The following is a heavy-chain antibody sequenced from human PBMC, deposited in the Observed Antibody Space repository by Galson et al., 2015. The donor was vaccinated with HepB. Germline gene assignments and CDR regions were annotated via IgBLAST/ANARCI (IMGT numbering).Heavy chain of an antibody. J-gene: IGHJ4*02. CDR3: ARSPDSSGFYLDY. Sequence: SLRLSCAASGSTFSSYSMNWVRQAPGKGLEWVSYISSSSTYIYYADSVRGRFTISRDNAKNSLYLQMNSLRAEDTAVYYCARSPDSSGFYLDYWGQGTLVTVSS. CDR1: GSTFSSYS. V-gene: IGHV3-21*01. CDR2: ISSSSTYI. D-gene: IGHD3-22*01.